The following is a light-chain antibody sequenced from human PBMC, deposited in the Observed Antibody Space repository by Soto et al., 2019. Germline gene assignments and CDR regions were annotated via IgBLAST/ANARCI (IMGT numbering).Light chain of an antibody. CDR2: EVI. J-gene: IGLJ1*01. CDR3: SSYTGSNNLRV. Sequence: QSALTQPPSASGSPGQSVTISCTGTSSDVGAYIYVSWYQQHPGKAPKLLIYEVIKRPSGVPDRFSGSKSGNTASLTVSGLQAEDEADYYCSSYTGSNNLRVFGTGTKLTVL. V-gene: IGLV2-8*01. CDR1: SSDVGAYIY.